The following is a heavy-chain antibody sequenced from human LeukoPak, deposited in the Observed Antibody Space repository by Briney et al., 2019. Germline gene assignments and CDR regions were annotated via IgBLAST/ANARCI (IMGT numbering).Heavy chain of an antibody. J-gene: IGHJ3*02. V-gene: IGHV4-4*09. Sequence: SETLSLTCTVSGSISSYYWSWIRQPPGKGLEWIGYIYTSGSTNYNPSLKSRVTMSVDTSKNRFSLDLSSVTAADTAVYYCARQKCTSTSCLTKNAFDIWGQGTMVTVSS. CDR3: ARQKCTSTSCLTKNAFDI. CDR2: IYTSGST. CDR1: GSISSYY. D-gene: IGHD2-2*01.